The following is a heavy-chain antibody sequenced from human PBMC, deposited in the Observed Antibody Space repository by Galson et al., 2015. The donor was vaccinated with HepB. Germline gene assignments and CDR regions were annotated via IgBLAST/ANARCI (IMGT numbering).Heavy chain of an antibody. CDR1: GGTFSSYA. V-gene: IGHV1-69*06. CDR2: IIPIFGTA. CDR3: ARGSYDFWSGYYNYYYYGMDV. D-gene: IGHD3-3*01. Sequence: SVKVSCKASGGTFSSYAISWARQAPGQGLEWMGGIIPIFGTANYAQKFQGRVTITADKSTSTAYMELSSLRSEDTAVYYCARGSYDFWSGYYNYYYYGMDVWGQGTTVTVSS. J-gene: IGHJ6*02.